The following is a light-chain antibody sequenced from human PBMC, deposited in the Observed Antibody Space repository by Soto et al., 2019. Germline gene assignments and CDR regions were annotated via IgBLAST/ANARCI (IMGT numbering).Light chain of an antibody. J-gene: IGLJ1*01. CDR3: SSYTSSSTYV. CDR1: SSDVGGYNY. CDR2: DVS. Sequence: QSMLTQPASVSGSPGQSITISCNGTSSDVGGYNYVSWYQQHPGKAPKLMIYDVSNRPSGVSNRFSGSKSGNTASLTISGLQAEDEADYYCSSYTSSSTYVFGTGTKVTVL. V-gene: IGLV2-14*01.